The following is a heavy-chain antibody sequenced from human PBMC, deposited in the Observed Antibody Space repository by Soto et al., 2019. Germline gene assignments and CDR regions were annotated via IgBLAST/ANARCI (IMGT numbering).Heavy chain of an antibody. CDR2: ISSSSSTI. J-gene: IGHJ5*02. CDR1: GFTFSSYS. V-gene: IGHV3-48*01. CDR3: AREALLNWFDP. Sequence: EVQLVESGGGLVQPGGSLRLSCAASGFTFSSYSMNWVRQAPGKGLEWVSYISSSSSTIYYAHSVKGRFTISRDNAKNSLYLQMNSLRAEDTAVYYCAREALLNWFDPWGQGTLVTVSS. D-gene: IGHD2-15*01.